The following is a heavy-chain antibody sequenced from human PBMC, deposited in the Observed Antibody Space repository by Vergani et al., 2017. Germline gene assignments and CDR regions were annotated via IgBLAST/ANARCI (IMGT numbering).Heavy chain of an antibody. V-gene: IGHV4-39*01. CDR3: ARKKDFWSGYFTGGAFDI. CDR1: GGSISSSSYY. J-gene: IGHJ3*02. Sequence: QLQLQESGPGLVKPSETLSLTCTVSGGSISSSSYYWGWIRQPPGKGLEWIGSIYYSGGTYYNPPLKRRVTISVETSKNQFSLKLSSGTAADTAVYYCARKKDFWSGYFTGGAFDIWGQGTMVTVSS. CDR2: IYYSGGT. D-gene: IGHD3-3*01.